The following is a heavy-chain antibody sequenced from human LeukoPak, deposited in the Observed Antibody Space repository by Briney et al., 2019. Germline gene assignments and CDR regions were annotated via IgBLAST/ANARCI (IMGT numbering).Heavy chain of an antibody. CDR2: IWYDGSNK. D-gene: IGHD4-11*01. CDR3: ARSPADYSNYYFDY. V-gene: IGHV3-33*01. CDR1: GFTFSSYG. J-gene: IGHJ4*02. Sequence: GGSLRLSCAAPGFTFSSYGTHWVRQAPGKGLEWVAVIWYDGSNKYDAESVKGRFTISRDNSKNTLYLQMNSLRAEDTAVYYCARSPADYSNYYFDYWGQGTLVTVSS.